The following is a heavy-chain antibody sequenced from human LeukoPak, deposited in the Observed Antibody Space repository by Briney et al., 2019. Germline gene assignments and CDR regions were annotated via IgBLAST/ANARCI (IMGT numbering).Heavy chain of an antibody. V-gene: IGHV3-11*04. D-gene: IGHD6-19*01. CDR1: GFTFSDYY. CDR3: ARVSIAVAGAFDY. CDR2: ISSSGSTI. Sequence: NSGGSLRLSCAASGFTFSDYYMSWIRQAPGKGLEWVSYISSSGSTIYYADSVKGRFTISRDNAKNSLYLQMNSLRAEDTAVYYCARVSIAVAGAFDYWGQGTLVTVSS. J-gene: IGHJ4*02.